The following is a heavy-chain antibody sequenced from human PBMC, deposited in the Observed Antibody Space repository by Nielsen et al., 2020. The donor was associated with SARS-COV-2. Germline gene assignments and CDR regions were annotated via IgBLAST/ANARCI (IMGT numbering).Heavy chain of an antibody. V-gene: IGHV4-61*01. D-gene: IGHD3-3*01. CDR2: IYYSGST. Sequence: SETLSLTCTVSGGSVSSGSYYWSWIRPPPGKGLDWIGYIYYSGSTNYNPSLKSRVTISVDTSKNQFSLKLSSVTAADTAVYYCARGRGIRFLAKVGGYMDVWGKGTTVTVSS. CDR3: ARGRGIRFLAKVGGYMDV. J-gene: IGHJ6*03. CDR1: GGSVSSGSYY.